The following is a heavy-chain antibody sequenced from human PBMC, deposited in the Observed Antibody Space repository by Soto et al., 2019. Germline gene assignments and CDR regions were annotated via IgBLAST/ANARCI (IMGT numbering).Heavy chain of an antibody. J-gene: IGHJ3*01. V-gene: IGHV3-66*01. CDR2: MYNDRNT. CDR1: GMTVSINN. CDR3: ALYDFWSDNPKNAFDV. Sequence: EVQLVESGGGLVKPGGSPSLSCAVSGMTVSINNRNGSGQAPGRGLQWVSLMYNDRNTNYADSVRGRFVISRATVKNRVDIQMNNLRAEDTATYYCALYDFWSDNPKNAFDVWGPGTTVTVST. D-gene: IGHD3-3*01.